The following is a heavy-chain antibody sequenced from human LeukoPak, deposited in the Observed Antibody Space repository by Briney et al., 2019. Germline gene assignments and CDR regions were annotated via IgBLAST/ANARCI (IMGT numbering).Heavy chain of an antibody. V-gene: IGHV1-69*04. Sequence: SVKVSCKASGGTFSSYAISWVRQAPGQGLEWMARIIPILGIANYAQKFQDRVTITADKSTTTAYMELSSLRSQDRAVYYCARSMTTSYYFDYWGQGTLVTVSS. J-gene: IGHJ4*02. D-gene: IGHD4-4*01. CDR3: ARSMTTSYYFDY. CDR1: GGTFSSYA. CDR2: IIPILGIA.